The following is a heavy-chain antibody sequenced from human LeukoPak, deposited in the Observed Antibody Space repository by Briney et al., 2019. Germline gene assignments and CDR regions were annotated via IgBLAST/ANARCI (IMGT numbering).Heavy chain of an antibody. CDR1: GGTFSSYA. J-gene: IGHJ6*04. CDR2: ISGSGGST. V-gene: IGHV3-23*01. D-gene: IGHD2/OR15-2a*01. CDR3: ARGGRYMGAIFLRGASDI. Sequence: SCKASGGTFSSYAMSWVRQAPGRGLEWVSAISGSGGSTHYADSVKGRFTISRDNSKNTLYLQMNSLRAEDTAVYYCARGGRYMGAIFLRGASDIWGKGTTVTVSS.